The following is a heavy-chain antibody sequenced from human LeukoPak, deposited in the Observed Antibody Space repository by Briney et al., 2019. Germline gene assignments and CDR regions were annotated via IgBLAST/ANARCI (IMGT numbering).Heavy chain of an antibody. CDR3: ARIPLGYSGAYYFDY. V-gene: IGHV4-4*09. CDR2: IHTSGSN. D-gene: IGHD5-12*01. J-gene: IGHJ4*02. Sequence: PSETLSLTCAVSGVSISPYYWAWIRQPPGKGLEWIGYIHTSGSNNQYPSLKSRVTISVDKSKNHFSLRLTSVTAADTAVYYCARIPLGYSGAYYFDYWGQGTLVTVSP. CDR1: GVSISPYY.